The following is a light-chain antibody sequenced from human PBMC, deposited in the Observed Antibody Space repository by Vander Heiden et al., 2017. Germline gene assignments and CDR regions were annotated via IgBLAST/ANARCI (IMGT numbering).Light chain of an antibody. V-gene: IGLV1-51*02. Sequence: QSVLTQPPSVSAAPGQKVTISCSGSSSNIGISWYQQVPGTAPKLLIYENTKRPSGIPDRFSGSKSGTSGTLGITGLQTGDEADYYCGTWDRSLSAGVFGGGTKVTVL. CDR1: SSNIG. J-gene: IGLJ3*02. CDR3: GTWDRSLSAGV. CDR2: ENT.